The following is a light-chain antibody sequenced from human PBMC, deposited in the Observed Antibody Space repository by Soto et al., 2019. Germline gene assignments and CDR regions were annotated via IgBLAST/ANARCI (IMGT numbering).Light chain of an antibody. CDR2: DAS. CDR3: QQRSNWPLYT. J-gene: IGKJ2*01. Sequence: EIVLTQSTATLSLSPGERATLSCRASQSVSSYLAWYQQKPGQAPRLLIYDASNRATGIPARFSGSGSGTDFTLTISSLEPEDFAFYYCQQRSNWPLYTFGQGTKLEIK. CDR1: QSVSSY. V-gene: IGKV3-11*01.